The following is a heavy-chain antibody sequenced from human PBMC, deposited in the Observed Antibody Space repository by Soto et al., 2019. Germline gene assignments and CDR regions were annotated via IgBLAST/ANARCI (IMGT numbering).Heavy chain of an antibody. CDR3: ARRGSGFCTSANCFIDY. J-gene: IGHJ4*02. CDR1: GYSFTDFW. Sequence: PGESLKISCKGSGYSFTDFWIGWVRQMPGKGLEWMGIIYPHDSDTRYRPSFQGQVTISADKSISTAYLQWSSLKASDTAMYYCARRGSGFCTSANCFIDYWGQGTLATVSS. D-gene: IGHD2-2*01. CDR2: IYPHDSDT. V-gene: IGHV5-51*01.